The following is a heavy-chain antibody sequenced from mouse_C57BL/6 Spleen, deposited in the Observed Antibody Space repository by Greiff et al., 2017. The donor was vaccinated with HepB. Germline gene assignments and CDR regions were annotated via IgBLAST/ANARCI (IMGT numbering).Heavy chain of an antibody. CDR1: GYTFTSYW. V-gene: IGHV1-50*01. Sequence: VQLQQPGAELVKPGASVKLSCKASGYTFTSYWMQWVKQRPGQGLEWIGEIDPSDSYTNYNQKFKGKATLTVDTSSSTAYMQLSSLTSEDSAVYYCARGGDYYGSSYYFDVWGTGTTVTVSS. J-gene: IGHJ1*03. CDR3: ARGGDYYGSSYYFDV. D-gene: IGHD1-1*01. CDR2: IDPSDSYT.